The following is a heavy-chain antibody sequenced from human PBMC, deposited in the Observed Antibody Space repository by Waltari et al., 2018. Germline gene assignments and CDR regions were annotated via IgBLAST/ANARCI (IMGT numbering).Heavy chain of an antibody. D-gene: IGHD5-12*01. CDR1: GFTFSSYA. CDR2: ISGSGGST. CDR3: HATIDYYYYYMDV. Sequence: SCAASGFTFSSYAMSWVRQAPGKGLEWVSAISGSGGSTYYADSVKGRFTISRDNSKNTLYLQMNSLRAEDTAVYYCHATIDYYYYYMDVWGKGTTVTVSS. J-gene: IGHJ6*03. V-gene: IGHV3-23*01.